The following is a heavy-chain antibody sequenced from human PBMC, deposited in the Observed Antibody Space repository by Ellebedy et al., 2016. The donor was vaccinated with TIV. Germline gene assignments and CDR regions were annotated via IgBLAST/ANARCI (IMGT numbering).Heavy chain of an antibody. CDR2: IIPFFGTT. V-gene: IGHV1-69*06. J-gene: IGHJ6*02. D-gene: IGHD5-18*01. CDR3: ATNVPRGYRSGSYYYGMDD. Sequence: SVKVSCXASAGTSSIYAISWVRQAPGQGLEWMGGIIPFFGTTNHAQKFQGRVAITADKSTSTAYMELSSLRSEDTAVYYCATNVPRGYRSGSYYYGMDDWGQGTTVTVSS. CDR1: AGTSSIYA.